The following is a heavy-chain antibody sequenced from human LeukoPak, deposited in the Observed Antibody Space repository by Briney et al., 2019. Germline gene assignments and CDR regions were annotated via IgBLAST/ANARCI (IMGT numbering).Heavy chain of an antibody. CDR2: INPSGGST. CDR3: ARESNYERGPLHYFDY. Sequence: GASVKVSCKASGYTFTSYYIHWVRQAPGQGLEWMGIINPSGGSTSYAQKFQGRVTMTRDMSTSTIYMELNSLRSEDTAVYYCARESNYERGPLHYFDYWGQGTLVTVSS. D-gene: IGHD3-3*01. J-gene: IGHJ4*02. CDR1: GYTFTSYY. V-gene: IGHV1-46*01.